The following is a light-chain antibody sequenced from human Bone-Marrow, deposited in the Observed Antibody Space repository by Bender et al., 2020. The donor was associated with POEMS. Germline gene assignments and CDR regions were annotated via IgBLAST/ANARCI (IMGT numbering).Light chain of an antibody. CDR1: SSNIGGVY. CDR2: TNN. CDR3: AVWDDSLNGVV. Sequence: QSALTQPPSASGTPGQRVTISCSGSSSNIGGVYVYWYQHLPGTAPKLLIYTNNQRPPGVPDRFSGSKSGTSASLAISGLRSEDEGEYHCAVWDDSLNGVVFGGGTKLTVL. V-gene: IGLV1-47*02. J-gene: IGLJ3*02.